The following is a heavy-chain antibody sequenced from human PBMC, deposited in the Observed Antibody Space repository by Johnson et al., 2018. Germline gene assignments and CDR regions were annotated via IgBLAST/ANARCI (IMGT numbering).Heavy chain of an antibody. CDR1: GVSLSLHQ. D-gene: IGHD6-13*01. V-gene: IGHV4-59*11. Sequence: QVQLQESGPGLVKPSETLSLICTVSGVSLSLHQWNWIRQPPGKGLEWIGVIYESGGTNYNPSLNSRVTISLGAAKNQFSLKLRSVTAADTAVYYCARESFSITAGNDGFDIWGQGTMVTVSS. CDR2: IYESGGT. J-gene: IGHJ3*02. CDR3: ARESFSITAGNDGFDI.